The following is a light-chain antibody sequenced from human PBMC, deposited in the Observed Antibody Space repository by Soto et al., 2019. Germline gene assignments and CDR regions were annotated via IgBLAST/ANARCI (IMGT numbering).Light chain of an antibody. CDR3: QQYGSSPET. Sequence: EIVMTQSPATLSVSPGERATLSCRASQSVSTNLAWYQRTPGQAPRLLISGASTRASDIPARFSGSGSGTDFTLTISRLEPEDFAVYYCQQYGSSPETFGQGTKVDIK. J-gene: IGKJ1*01. CDR1: QSVSTN. CDR2: GAS. V-gene: IGKV3-15*01.